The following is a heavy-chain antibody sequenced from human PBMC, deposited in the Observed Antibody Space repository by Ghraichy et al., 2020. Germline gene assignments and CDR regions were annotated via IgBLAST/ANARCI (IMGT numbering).Heavy chain of an antibody. CDR1: GYSFTSYW. Sequence: GESLNISCKGSGYSFTSYWIGWVRQMPGKGLEWMGIIYPGDSDTRYSPSFQGQVTISADKSISTAYLQWSSLKASDTAMYYCARLPEVEMATIVAFDIWGQGTMVTVSS. V-gene: IGHV5-51*01. D-gene: IGHD5-24*01. J-gene: IGHJ3*02. CDR3: ARLPEVEMATIVAFDI. CDR2: IYPGDSDT.